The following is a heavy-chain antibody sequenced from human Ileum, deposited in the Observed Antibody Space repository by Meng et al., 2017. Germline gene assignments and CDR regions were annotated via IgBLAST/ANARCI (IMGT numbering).Heavy chain of an antibody. V-gene: IGHV4-4*02. Sequence: QVALQESGPGLVKASETLSLTASVSGASMSVVSYWSWVRQSPGKGLEWIGQIDHLGIAYYKPSLKSRVTMSIDQSKSQFSLRLTSVSAADTAVYYCARHGGYYQDFWGQGTLVTVSS. CDR2: IDHLGIA. J-gene: IGHJ4*02. CDR3: ARHGGYYQDF. D-gene: IGHD4-23*01. CDR1: GASMSVVSY.